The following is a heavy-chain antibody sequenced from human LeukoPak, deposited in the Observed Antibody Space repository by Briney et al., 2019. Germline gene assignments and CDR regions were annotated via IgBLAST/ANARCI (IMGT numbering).Heavy chain of an antibody. CDR3: ARERDTVIGLLY. V-gene: IGHV4-31*03. CDR1: GGSISSGCYY. Sequence: SETLSLTCTVSGGSISSGCYYWSWIRQPPGKGLEWIGYIYYSGSTYYNPSLKSRVTISVDTSKSQFSLKLSSVTAADTAVYYCARERDTVIGLLYWGQGTLVTVSS. CDR2: IYYSGST. D-gene: IGHD5-18*01. J-gene: IGHJ4*02.